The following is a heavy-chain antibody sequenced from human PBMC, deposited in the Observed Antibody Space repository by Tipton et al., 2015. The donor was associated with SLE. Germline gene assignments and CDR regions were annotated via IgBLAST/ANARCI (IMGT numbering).Heavy chain of an antibody. CDR3: AKDRSAVGATEAVDY. D-gene: IGHD1-26*01. Sequence: SLRLSCAASGFTLSSYAMTWVRQAPGKGLEWVSIIYSGGSTYYADSVKGRFTVSRDNSKNTLDLEMNSLRAGDTAMYFCAKDRSAVGATEAVDYWGQGTLVTVSS. V-gene: IGHV3-23*03. CDR1: GFTLSSYA. CDR2: IYSGGST. J-gene: IGHJ4*02.